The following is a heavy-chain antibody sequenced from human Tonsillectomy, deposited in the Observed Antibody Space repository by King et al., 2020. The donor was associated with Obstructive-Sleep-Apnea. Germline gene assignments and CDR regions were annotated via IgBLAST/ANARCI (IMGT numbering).Heavy chain of an antibody. D-gene: IGHD2-15*01. V-gene: IGHV3-7*01. Sequence: VQLVESGGGLVQPGGSLRLSCAASGFTFSNYWMSWVRQAPGKGLEWVANIKQDGSEKYYVDFVKGQFTISRDNAKNSLYLQMNSLRAEDTAVYYCARYCSGGSCYFHDAFDIWGQGTMVTVSS. CDR3: ARYCSGGSCYFHDAFDI. CDR1: GFTFSNYW. CDR2: IKQDGSEK. J-gene: IGHJ3*02.